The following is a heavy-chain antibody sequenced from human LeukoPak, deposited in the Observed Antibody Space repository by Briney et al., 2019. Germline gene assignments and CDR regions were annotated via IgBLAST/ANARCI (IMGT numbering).Heavy chain of an antibody. J-gene: IGHJ4*02. D-gene: IGHD1-1*01. CDR3: AKDRATNWSLDY. CDR1: GFTFRSDG. Sequence: GGSLRLSCAASGFTFRSDGMHWVRQAPGKGLEWVTFIGYDGNTKYYVDSVKGRFTIPRDNSKNTLYLQMNSLRVEDTAVYYCAKDRATNWSLDYWGQGTLVIVSS. V-gene: IGHV3-30*02. CDR2: IGYDGNTK.